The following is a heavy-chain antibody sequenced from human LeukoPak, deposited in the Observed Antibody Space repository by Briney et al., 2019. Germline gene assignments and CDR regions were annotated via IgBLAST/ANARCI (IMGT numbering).Heavy chain of an antibody. CDR2: INSDGSST. D-gene: IGHD6-19*01. Sequence: PGGSLRLSCAASGFTFSSYWMHWVRQAPGKGLVWVSRINSDGSSTSYADSVKGRFTISRDNAKNTLYLQMNSLRAEDTAVYYCARAVAGTHWFDPWGQGTLVTVSS. CDR1: GFTFSSYW. CDR3: ARAVAGTHWFDP. V-gene: IGHV3-74*01. J-gene: IGHJ5*02.